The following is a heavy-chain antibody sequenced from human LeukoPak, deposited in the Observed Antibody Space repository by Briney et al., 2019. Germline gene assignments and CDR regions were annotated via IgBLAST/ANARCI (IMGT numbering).Heavy chain of an antibody. CDR3: ARWHYGDYFYYFDY. J-gene: IGHJ4*02. CDR1: GYTFTGYY. V-gene: IGHV1-2*02. D-gene: IGHD4-17*01. Sequence: ASVKVSCKASGYTFTGYYMHWLRQPPGQGLEWMGWINPNSGGTNYAQKFQGRVTMTRDTSISTAYMELSRLRSDDTAVYYCARWHYGDYFYYFDYWGQGTLVTVSS. CDR2: INPNSGGT.